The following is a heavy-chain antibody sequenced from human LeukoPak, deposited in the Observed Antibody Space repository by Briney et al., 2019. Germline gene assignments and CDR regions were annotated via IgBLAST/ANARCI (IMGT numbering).Heavy chain of an antibody. CDR2: IWYDGSNK. Sequence: PGGSLRLSCAASGFTFSSYGMHWVRQAPGKGLEWVAVIWYDGSNKYYADSVKGRFTISRDNSKNTLYLQMNSLRAEDTAVYYCARESLECSGGSCYRLWGFMSNYYYGMDVWGQGTTVTVSS. CDR1: GFTFSSYG. J-gene: IGHJ6*02. D-gene: IGHD2-15*01. CDR3: ARESLECSGGSCYRLWGFMSNYYYGMDV. V-gene: IGHV3-33*01.